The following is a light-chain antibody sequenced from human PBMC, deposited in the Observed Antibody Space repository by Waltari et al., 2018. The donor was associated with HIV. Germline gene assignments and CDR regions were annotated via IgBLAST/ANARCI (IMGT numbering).Light chain of an antibody. J-gene: IGLJ2*01. CDR1: SSPVGGYNY. Sequence: QSALTQPASVSGSPGQSLTISSTGTSSPVGGYNYVSWYQQHPGKAPKLMIYEVSNRPSGVSNRFSGSKSGNTASLTISGLQAEDEADYYCSSYTSSSTVVFGGGTKLTVL. CDR2: EVS. CDR3: SSYTSSSTVV. V-gene: IGLV2-14*01.